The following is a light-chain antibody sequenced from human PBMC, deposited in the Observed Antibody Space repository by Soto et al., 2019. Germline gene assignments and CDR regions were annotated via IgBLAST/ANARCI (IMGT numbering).Light chain of an antibody. CDR2: GAS. Sequence: IEMTQSPSSLSASVGDIVTIXXRASQSISSWLAWYQQKPGKATNLLXFGASSLQSGVPSRFSGSGSGTEFTLTISSLQPEDFATYYCQQLNSYSIVTFGPGTKVDIK. CDR1: QSISSW. J-gene: IGKJ3*01. CDR3: QQLNSYSIVT. V-gene: IGKV1-9*01.